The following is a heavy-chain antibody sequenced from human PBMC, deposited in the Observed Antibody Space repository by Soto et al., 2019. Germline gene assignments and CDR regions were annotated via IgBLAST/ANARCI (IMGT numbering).Heavy chain of an antibody. J-gene: IGHJ6*02. V-gene: IGHV3-23*01. CDR3: AKVVGSWTGDSYFYYGLDV. CDR1: GFVFSSHA. CDR2: TSGSGATT. D-gene: IGHD2-21*02. Sequence: GGSLRLSCAASGFVFSSHAMSWVRQAPGKGLEWVSATSGSGATTYYADSVKGRFTISRDNSENTLFLEMTSLRADDTAVYYCAKVVGSWTGDSYFYYGLDVWGQGTMVTVSS.